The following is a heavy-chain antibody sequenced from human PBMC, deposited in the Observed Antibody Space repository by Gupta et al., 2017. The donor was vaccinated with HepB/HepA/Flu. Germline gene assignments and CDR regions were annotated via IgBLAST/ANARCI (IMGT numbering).Heavy chain of an antibody. D-gene: IGHD6-19*01. CDR2: ISGSGGAT. CDR3: AKAVRMGAVAGPRDY. V-gene: IGHV3-23*01. Sequence: EVQLLESGGGLVQPGGSLRLSCAASGFTFSDYAMSWVRQAPGKGLEWVSAISGSGGATYYADSAKGRFTISRDNAKNTLCLQMNSLRAEDTALYFCAKAVRMGAVAGPRDYWGQGTLVTVSS. J-gene: IGHJ4*02. CDR1: GFTFSDYA.